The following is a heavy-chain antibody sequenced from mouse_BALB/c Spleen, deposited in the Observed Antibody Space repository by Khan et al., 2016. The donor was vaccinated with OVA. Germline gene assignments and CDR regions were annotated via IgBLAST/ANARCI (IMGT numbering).Heavy chain of an antibody. Sequence: LQQSGPELMKPGASVKISCKASGYSFTTYYIHWVLQSHGKSLDWIGYIDPFSGDTTYNQKFKGKATLTVDTASSTAYIHLNNLTSEDSAVYYCTRHGYVAWFTYWGQGTLVTVSA. CDR2: IDPFSGDT. CDR1: GYSFTTYY. D-gene: IGHD2-2*01. J-gene: IGHJ3*01. V-gene: IGHV1S135*01. CDR3: TRHGYVAWFTY.